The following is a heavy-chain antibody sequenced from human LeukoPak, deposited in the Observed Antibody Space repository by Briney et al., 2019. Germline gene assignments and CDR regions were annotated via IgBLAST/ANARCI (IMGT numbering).Heavy chain of an antibody. J-gene: IGHJ5*02. CDR2: IWYDGSNK. D-gene: IGHD3-3*01. CDR1: GFTFSSYG. V-gene: IGHV3-33*06. Sequence: GGSLRLSCAASGFTFSSYGMHWVRQAPGKGLEWVAVIWYDGSNKYYADSVKGRFTISRDNSKNTLYLQMNSLRAEDTAVYYCEKDWSALRFLEWLFDPWGQGTLVTVSS. CDR3: EKDWSALRFLEWLFDP.